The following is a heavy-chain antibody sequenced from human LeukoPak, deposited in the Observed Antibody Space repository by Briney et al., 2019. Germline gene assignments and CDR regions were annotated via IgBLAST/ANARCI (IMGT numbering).Heavy chain of an antibody. J-gene: IGHJ4*02. CDR2: IRHDGINK. CDR1: GFTFSSYG. V-gene: IGHV3-30*02. CDR3: AKDSSVYYYDSRSLDY. Sequence: GGSLGLSCAASGFTFSSYGIHWVRQAPGKGLEWVAFIRHDGINKYYADSVKGRFTIFRDNSKNTLYLQMNSLRAEDTAVYYCAKDSSVYYYDSRSLDYWGQGILVTVSS. D-gene: IGHD3-22*01.